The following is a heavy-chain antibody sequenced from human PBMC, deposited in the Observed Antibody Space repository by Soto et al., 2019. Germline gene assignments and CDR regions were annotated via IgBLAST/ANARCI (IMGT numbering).Heavy chain of an antibody. J-gene: IGHJ6*02. D-gene: IGHD3-10*01. CDR3: AKAVSPGSGSYFSVDEWGYCGIDV. V-gene: IGHV1-69*13. Sequence: SVKVSCKASGGTFSSYAISWVRQAPGQGLEWMGGIIPIFGTANYAQKSQGRVTITADESTSTAYMELSSLRSEDTAVYYCAKAVSPGSGSYFSVDEWGYCGIDVWGQGTTVTVSS. CDR1: GGTFSSYA. CDR2: IIPIFGTA.